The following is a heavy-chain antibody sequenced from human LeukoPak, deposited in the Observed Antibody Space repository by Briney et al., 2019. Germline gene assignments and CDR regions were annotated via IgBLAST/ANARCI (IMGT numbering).Heavy chain of an antibody. CDR1: GGSFSGYY. CDR3: ARHPRDYDTSGYYPGAFDI. CDR2: IHYSGST. Sequence: SETLSLTCAVHGGSFSGYYWSWIRQPPGKGLEWIGSIHYSGSTYQNPSLKSRVTISVDTSKNQFSLRLSSVTAADTAVYYCARHPRDYDTSGYYPGAFDIWGQGTMVTVSS. J-gene: IGHJ3*02. V-gene: IGHV4-34*01. D-gene: IGHD3-22*01.